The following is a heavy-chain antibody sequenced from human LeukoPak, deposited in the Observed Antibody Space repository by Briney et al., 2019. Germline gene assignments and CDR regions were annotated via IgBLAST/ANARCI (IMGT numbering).Heavy chain of an antibody. Sequence: GGSLRLSCAASGFTFSSYAMHWVRQAPGKGLEWVAVISYDGSNKYYADSVKGRFTISRDNSKNTLYLQMNSLRAEDTAVYYCARGAGYWDYYYGMDVWGQGTTVTISS. D-gene: IGHD2-21*01. J-gene: IGHJ6*02. CDR1: GFTFSSYA. V-gene: IGHV3-30-3*01. CDR3: ARGAGYWDYYYGMDV. CDR2: ISYDGSNK.